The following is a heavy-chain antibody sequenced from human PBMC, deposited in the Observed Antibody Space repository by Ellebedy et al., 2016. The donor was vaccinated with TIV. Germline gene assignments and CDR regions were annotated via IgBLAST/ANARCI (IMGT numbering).Heavy chain of an antibody. CDR3: ARWYIVTSMLYGMDV. CDR2: INQDGSEK. D-gene: IGHD5-12*01. Sequence: GESLKISCAASGFTFSTYWMSWVRQAPGKGLEWVANINQDGSEKYYVDSVKGRFTISRDNAKNSLYLQMNSLRAEDTAVYYCARWYIVTSMLYGMDVWGQGTTVTVSS. CDR1: GFTFSTYW. J-gene: IGHJ6*02. V-gene: IGHV3-7*01.